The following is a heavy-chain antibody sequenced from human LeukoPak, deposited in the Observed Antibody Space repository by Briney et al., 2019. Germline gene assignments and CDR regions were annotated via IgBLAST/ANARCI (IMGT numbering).Heavy chain of an antibody. CDR2: IIPIFGTA. CDR1: GGTFSSYA. J-gene: IGHJ4*02. V-gene: IGHV1-69*05. D-gene: IGHD1-1*01. CDR3: AREGNWNDVHFDY. Sequence: SVKVSCKASGGTFSSYAISWVRQAPGQGLEWMGRIIPIFGTANYAQKFQGRVTITTDESRSTAYMELSRLRSEDTAVYYCAREGNWNDVHFDYWGQGTLVTVSS.